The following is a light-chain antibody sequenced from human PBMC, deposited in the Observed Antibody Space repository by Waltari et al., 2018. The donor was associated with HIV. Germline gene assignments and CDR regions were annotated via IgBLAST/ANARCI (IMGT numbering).Light chain of an antibody. CDR3: CSYAGTSTWV. CDR1: SSDVGGYNY. J-gene: IGLJ3*02. CDR2: DVS. V-gene: IGLV2-11*01. Sequence: QSALTQPRSVSGSPGQSVTISCTGTSSDVGGYNYVSWYQHHPGKAPKLLISDVSKRPSGVPDRFSGSKSGNTASLTISGLQAEDESDYYCCSYAGTSTWVFGGGTKLTVL.